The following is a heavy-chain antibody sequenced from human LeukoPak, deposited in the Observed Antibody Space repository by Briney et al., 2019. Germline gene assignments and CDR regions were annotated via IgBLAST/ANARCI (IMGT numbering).Heavy chain of an antibody. Sequence: GSLRLSCAASGFTLSSYAMHWVRQAPGKGLEWVAVISYDGSSKSYADSVKGRLTIARDNPENSLYLQMNSLRPEDTAVYYCARDHSSSWNYFDCWGQGTLVTVSS. D-gene: IGHD6-13*01. V-gene: IGHV3-30-3*01. CDR1: GFTLSSYA. J-gene: IGHJ4*02. CDR2: ISYDGSSK. CDR3: ARDHSSSWNYFDC.